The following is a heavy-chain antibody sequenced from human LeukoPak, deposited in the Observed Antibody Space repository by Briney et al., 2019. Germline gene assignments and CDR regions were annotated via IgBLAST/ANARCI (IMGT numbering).Heavy chain of an antibody. Sequence: SVKVSCKASGGTFSSYAISWVRQAPGQGLEWMGGIIPIFGTANYAQKFQGRVTITADKSTSTAYMELRSLTSDDTAVYYCARDHALWSNCFDYWGQGTLVTVSS. J-gene: IGHJ4*02. CDR2: IIPIFGTA. V-gene: IGHV1-69*06. CDR1: GGTFSSYA. D-gene: IGHD2/OR15-2a*01. CDR3: ARDHALWSNCFDY.